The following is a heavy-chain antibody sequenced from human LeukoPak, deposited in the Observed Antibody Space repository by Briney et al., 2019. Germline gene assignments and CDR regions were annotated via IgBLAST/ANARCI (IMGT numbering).Heavy chain of an antibody. J-gene: IGHJ6*02. Sequence: GGSLRLSCAASGFTFSSYSMNWVRLAPGKGLEWVSSISSSSSYIYYADSVKGRFTISRDNAKNSLYLQMNSLRAEDTAVYYCARGYCSSTSCPNGMDVWGQGTTVTVSS. D-gene: IGHD2-2*01. CDR3: ARGYCSSTSCPNGMDV. CDR2: ISSSSSYI. V-gene: IGHV3-21*01. CDR1: GFTFSSYS.